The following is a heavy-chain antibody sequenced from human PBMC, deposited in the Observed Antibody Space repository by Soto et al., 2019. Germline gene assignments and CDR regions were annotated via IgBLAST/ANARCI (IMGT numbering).Heavy chain of an antibody. Sequence: GESLKISCKGSEYSFTSYWIGWVRQMPGKGLEWLGIIYPGDSDTRYSPSFQGQVTISADKSISTAYLQWSSLKASDTAMYYCARAILLAAAGTVDYYYYMDVWGKGTTVTVSS. D-gene: IGHD6-13*01. CDR3: ARAILLAAAGTVDYYYYMDV. V-gene: IGHV5-51*01. CDR1: EYSFTSYW. J-gene: IGHJ6*03. CDR2: IYPGDSDT.